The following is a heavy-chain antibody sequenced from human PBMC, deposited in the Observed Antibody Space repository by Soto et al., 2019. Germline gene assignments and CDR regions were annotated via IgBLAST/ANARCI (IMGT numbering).Heavy chain of an antibody. D-gene: IGHD1-1*01. V-gene: IGHV1-46*03. CDR2: IYPGGVNV. CDR3: ARVQSWHDLIWWFDP. J-gene: IGHJ5*02. Sequence: QVQLVQSGAEVKKPGASVKVSCKAIGYSLTSHYMHWVRQAPGQGLEWMGTIYPGGVNVAYAQKFQGRLTMPEDASPRTVSMELTSLTYEDTAVYYCARVQSWHDLIWWFDPWGQGTLVTVSS. CDR1: GYSLTSHY.